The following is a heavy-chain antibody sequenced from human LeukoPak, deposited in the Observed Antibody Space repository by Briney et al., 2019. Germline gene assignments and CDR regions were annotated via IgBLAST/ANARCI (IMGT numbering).Heavy chain of an antibody. CDR3: ARELSYYYDSSGYEPLDY. CDR2: IGHDGSHI. J-gene: IGHJ4*02. Sequence: GSLRLSCAASGFPFSSYTMNWVRQAPGKGLEWVALIGHDGSHIRYADSVRGRFTISRDNSKNTLYLQMNSLRAEDTAVYYCARELSYYYDSSGYEPLDYWGQGTLVTVSS. D-gene: IGHD3-22*01. CDR1: GFPFSSYT. V-gene: IGHV3-21*01.